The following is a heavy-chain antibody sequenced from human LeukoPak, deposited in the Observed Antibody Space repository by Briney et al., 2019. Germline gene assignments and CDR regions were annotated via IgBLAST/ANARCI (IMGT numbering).Heavy chain of an antibody. J-gene: IGHJ4*02. Sequence: SVKVSCKASGGTFSSYAISWVRQAPGQGLEWMGRIIPILGIANYAQKFQGRVTITADKSTSTAYMELSSLRSEDTAVYYCAAPMAAAGSGTPDYWGQGTLVTVSS. CDR2: IIPILGIA. V-gene: IGHV1-69*04. D-gene: IGHD6-13*01. CDR1: GGTFSSYA. CDR3: AAPMAAAGSGTPDY.